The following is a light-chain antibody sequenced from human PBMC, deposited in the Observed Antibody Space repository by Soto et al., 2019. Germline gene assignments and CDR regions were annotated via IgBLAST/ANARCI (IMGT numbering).Light chain of an antibody. Sequence: IVLTQSPDTLSLSLGERATLSCRTSRTVNNNYLAWYQQKPGQAPRLLIYGASRRAIGIPDRFSGSGSGTDFILTIKRMETEDSAVYSCQQYDVSPRTFGQGTKVDI. CDR1: RTVNNNY. V-gene: IGKV3-20*01. J-gene: IGKJ1*01. CDR3: QQYDVSPRT. CDR2: GAS.